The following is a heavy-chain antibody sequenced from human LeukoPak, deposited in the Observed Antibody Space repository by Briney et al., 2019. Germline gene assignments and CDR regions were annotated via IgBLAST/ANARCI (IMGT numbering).Heavy chain of an antibody. CDR2: ISSSSSYI. CDR1: GFTFSSYS. V-gene: IGHV3-21*01. J-gene: IGHJ3*02. D-gene: IGHD3-22*01. CDR3: ARGRPTYYYDSSGYFPGNDAFDI. Sequence: GSLRLSCAASGFTFSSYSMNWVRQAPGKGLEWVSSISSSSSYIYYADSVKGRFTISRDNAKNSLYLQMNSLRAEDTAVYYCARGRPTYYYDSSGYFPGNDAFDIWGQGTMVTVSS.